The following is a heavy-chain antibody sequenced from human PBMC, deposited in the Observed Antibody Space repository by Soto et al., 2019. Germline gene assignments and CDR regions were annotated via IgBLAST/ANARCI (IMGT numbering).Heavy chain of an antibody. V-gene: IGHV3-7*01. D-gene: IGHD2-2*01. Sequence: GGSLRLSCEASGFTFSSYWISWVRQAPGKGLEWVANIKEDGSEKYYVDSVKGRFTISRDNAENSLYLPMNSLRAEDTAVYYCARDYCSSTSCYLHPWGQGTLVTVSS. J-gene: IGHJ5*02. CDR2: IKEDGSEK. CDR3: ARDYCSSTSCYLHP. CDR1: GFTFSSYW.